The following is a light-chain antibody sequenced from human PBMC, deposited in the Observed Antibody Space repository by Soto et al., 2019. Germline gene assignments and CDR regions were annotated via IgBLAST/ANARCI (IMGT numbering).Light chain of an antibody. CDR3: QQVKTYPRT. V-gene: IGKV1-9*01. J-gene: IGKJ4*01. Sequence: DIHLTQSPSFLSASVGDRVTITCGPRQAVPNNMAWYHQKPGKPPKLLIYEESTLHSGVPSRFSGRKSGTQFTLTIDSLQPEDFATYYCQQVKTYPRTFGGGTKVDI. CDR2: EES. CDR1: QAVPNN.